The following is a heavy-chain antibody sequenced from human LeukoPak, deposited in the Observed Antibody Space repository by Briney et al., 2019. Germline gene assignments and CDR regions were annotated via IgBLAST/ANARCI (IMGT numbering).Heavy chain of an antibody. J-gene: IGHJ4*02. D-gene: IGHD1-1*01. Sequence: GASVKVSCKGSGNTFSGSYVHWVRQAPEQGLEWLGWIDPNSADTNTNYAQKFQDRVTFTKDASVSTAYMELSRLTTDDTAVYYCARQHWPDKFVDFWGQGTLVTVSS. CDR1: GNTFSGSY. CDR3: ARQHWPDKFVDF. CDR2: IDPNSADTNT. V-gene: IGHV1-2*02.